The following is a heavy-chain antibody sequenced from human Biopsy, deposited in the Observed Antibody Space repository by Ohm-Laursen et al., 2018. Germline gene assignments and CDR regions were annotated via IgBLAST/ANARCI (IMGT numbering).Heavy chain of an antibody. V-gene: IGHV4-59*01. CDR1: SASINLYY. D-gene: IGHD2-8*02. CDR3: ARDRIAYCTATSCDNFGLDV. CDR2: INHSGHT. Sequence: SETLSPTCTVSSASINLYYWGWIRQSPGKGLEWIGNINHSGHTNYNPSLKSRLTMSVDTSKNQFSLKLTSVTAADTAVYYCARDRIAYCTATSCDNFGLDVWGQGTTVTVSS. J-gene: IGHJ6*02.